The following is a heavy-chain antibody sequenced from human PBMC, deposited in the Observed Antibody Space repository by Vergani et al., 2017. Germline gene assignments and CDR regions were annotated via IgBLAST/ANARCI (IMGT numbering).Heavy chain of an antibody. CDR1: GFTFNHYA. V-gene: IGHV3-23*01. CDR2: ISGSGGST. D-gene: IGHD5-12*01. J-gene: IGHJ6*02. Sequence: EVQLLESGGDLVQPGGSLRLSCAASGFTFNHYAMNWVRQAPGKGLEWVSGISGSGGSTYSAGSVKGRFTISRYSSKNTLYLQMNSLSAGDTAVYYCAKANPRNSGYDYLYYYHAMDVWGQGTTVTVSS. CDR3: AKANPRNSGYDYLYYYHAMDV.